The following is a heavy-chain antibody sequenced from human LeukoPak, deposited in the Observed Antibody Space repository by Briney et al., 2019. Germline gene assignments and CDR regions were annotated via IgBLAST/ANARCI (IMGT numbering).Heavy chain of an antibody. D-gene: IGHD3-10*01. Sequence: SETLSLNCTVSGGSISSHYWSFIRQPPGKGLEWLGYIYYSGTTYYNPSLNSRVSMSVDTSKSQFSLKLTSVTAADTAVYYCARVLWFGESYYFDYWGQGTLVTVSS. CDR1: GGSISSHY. CDR2: IYYSGTT. CDR3: ARVLWFGESYYFDY. V-gene: IGHV4-59*11. J-gene: IGHJ4*02.